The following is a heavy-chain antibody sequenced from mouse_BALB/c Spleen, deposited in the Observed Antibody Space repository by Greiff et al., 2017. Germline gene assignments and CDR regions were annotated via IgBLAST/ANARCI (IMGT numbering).Heavy chain of an antibody. CDR1: GFTFSSYA. CDR3: ARHKYGNYWFAY. V-gene: IGHV5-9-3*01. Sequence: EVQRVESGGGLVKPGGSLKLSCAASGFTFSSYAMSWVRQTPEKRLEWVATISSGGSYTYYPDSVKGRFTISRDNAKNTLYLQMSSLRSEDTAMYYCARHKYGNYWFAYWGQGTLVTVSA. J-gene: IGHJ3*01. CDR2: ISSGGSYT. D-gene: IGHD2-10*02.